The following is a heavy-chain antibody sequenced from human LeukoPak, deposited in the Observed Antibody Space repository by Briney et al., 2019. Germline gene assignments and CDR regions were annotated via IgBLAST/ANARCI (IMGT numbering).Heavy chain of an antibody. CDR2: ISYDGSNK. CDR1: GFTFSSYG. V-gene: IGHV3-30*03. D-gene: IGHD3-3*01. Sequence: GGSLRLSCTASGFTFSSYGMHWVRQAPGKGLEWVAVISYDGSNKYYADSVKGRFTISRDNAKNSLYLQMNSLRAEDTAVYYCARNDYSSGDFDYWGQGTLVTVSS. J-gene: IGHJ4*02. CDR3: ARNDYSSGDFDY.